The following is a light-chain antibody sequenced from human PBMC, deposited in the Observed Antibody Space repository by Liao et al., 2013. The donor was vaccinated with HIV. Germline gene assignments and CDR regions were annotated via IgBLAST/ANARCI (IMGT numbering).Light chain of an antibody. J-gene: IGLJ2*01. V-gene: IGLV3-1*01. CDR1: KLGDKY. CDR3: QASDSGTVI. CDR2: EDT. Sequence: SYELNQPPSVSVSPGQTASVTCSGDKLGDKYVSWYQQRPGQSPVLVIYEDTKRPSGIPQRFSGSNSGNTATLTISGTPAMDEADYYCQASDSGTVIFGGGTKLTVL.